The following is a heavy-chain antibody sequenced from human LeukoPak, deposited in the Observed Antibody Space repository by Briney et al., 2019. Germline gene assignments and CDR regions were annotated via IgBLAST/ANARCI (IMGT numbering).Heavy chain of an antibody. Sequence: PGGSLRLSCAASGITFRSYGMHWVRQAPGKGLEWVAVISYDGSHKYYADSAKGRFTISRDNSKNTMYLQMNSLRAEDTAVYYCARVVAGYVEPWGQGTLVTVSS. CDR3: ARVVAGYVEP. D-gene: IGHD2-2*01. V-gene: IGHV3-30*03. J-gene: IGHJ5*02. CDR1: GITFRSYG. CDR2: ISYDGSHK.